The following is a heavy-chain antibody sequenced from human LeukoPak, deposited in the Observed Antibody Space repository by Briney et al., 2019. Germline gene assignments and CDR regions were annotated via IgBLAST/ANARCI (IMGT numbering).Heavy chain of an antibody. CDR2: ITGGGDDT. D-gene: IGHD6-6*01. CDR3: AKGCSSSRPYYFDY. J-gene: IGHJ4*02. V-gene: IGHV3-23*01. CDR1: GFTFSTYA. Sequence: PGGSLRLSCTASGFTFSTYAMSWVRQAPGKGLEWFSAITGGGDDTYYADSVKGRFTISRDNSKNTLYLQMNSLRVEDTAVYYCAKGCSSSRPYYFDYWGQGALVTVSS.